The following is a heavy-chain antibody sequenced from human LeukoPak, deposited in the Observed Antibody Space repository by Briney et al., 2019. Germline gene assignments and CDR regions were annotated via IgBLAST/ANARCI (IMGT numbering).Heavy chain of an antibody. CDR1: GFTFSSYG. J-gene: IGHJ4*02. D-gene: IGHD3-10*01. CDR3: AKFTDYYGSGSSSYFDY. Sequence: GGSLRLSCAASGFTFSSYGMSWVRQAPGKGLEWVSYISSSGNTIYYADAVKGRFTISRDNAKNSLYLQMNSLRAEDTAVYYCAKFTDYYGSGSSSYFDYWGQGTLVTVSS. CDR2: ISSSGNTI. V-gene: IGHV3-48*04.